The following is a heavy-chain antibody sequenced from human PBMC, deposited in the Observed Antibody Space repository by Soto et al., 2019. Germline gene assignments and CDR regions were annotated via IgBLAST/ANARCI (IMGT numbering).Heavy chain of an antibody. V-gene: IGHV1-8*01. CDR2: MNPNSGNT. CDR1: GYTFTSYD. J-gene: IGHJ5*02. CDR3: AGQNTGSGLTFDP. D-gene: IGHD3-3*01. Sequence: QVQLVQSGAEVKKPGASVKVSYKASGYTFTSYDINWVRQATGQGLEWMGWMNPNSGNTGYAQNFQGRVTMTRNTSISTAYMELSSLRSEDTAVYYCAGQNTGSGLTFDPWGQGTLVTVSS.